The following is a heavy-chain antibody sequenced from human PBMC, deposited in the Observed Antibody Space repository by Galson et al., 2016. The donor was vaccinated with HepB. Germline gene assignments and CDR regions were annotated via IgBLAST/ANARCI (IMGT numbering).Heavy chain of an antibody. V-gene: IGHV5-51*03. J-gene: IGHJ4*02. CDR3: ARSTFGFDY. CDR1: GYRFANYW. Sequence: QSGAEVKKPGESLQISCKASGYRFANYWIGWVRQMPGKGLEWMGDVYPGDSDKRYSPSFQGQVTISVDKSITTAYLQWNSLKASDTAIYYCARSTFGFDYWGLGTLVTVSS. CDR2: VYPGDSDK. D-gene: IGHD2/OR15-2a*01.